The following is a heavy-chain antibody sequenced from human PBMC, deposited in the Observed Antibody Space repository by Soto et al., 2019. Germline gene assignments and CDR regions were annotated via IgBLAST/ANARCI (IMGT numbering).Heavy chain of an antibody. D-gene: IGHD5-18*01. V-gene: IGHV4-59*01. CDR1: GGSISSYY. CDR3: VRGLLYSYDVYGIDV. CDR2: IYYSGST. J-gene: IGHJ6*02. Sequence: QVQLQESGPGLVKPSETLSLTCTVSGGSISSYYWSWIRQPPGKGLEWIGYIYYSGSTNYNPSLKSRVTISVDTSKNQFSLKLSSVTAADTAVYYCVRGLLYSYDVYGIDVWGQGTTVTVSS.